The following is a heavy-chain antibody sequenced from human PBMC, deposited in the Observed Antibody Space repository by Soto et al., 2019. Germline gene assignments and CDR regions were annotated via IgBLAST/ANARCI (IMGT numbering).Heavy chain of an antibody. CDR3: AKDRLDY. J-gene: IGHJ4*02. CDR1: GFTFSSYG. V-gene: IGHV3-30*18. Sequence: QVQLVESGGGVVQPGRSLRLSCEASGFTFSSYGMHWVRQAPGKGLEWVAVISYDGSNKYYADSVKGRFTISRDNSKNTLYLQMNSLRAEDTAVYYCAKDRLDYWGQGTLVTVSS. CDR2: ISYDGSNK.